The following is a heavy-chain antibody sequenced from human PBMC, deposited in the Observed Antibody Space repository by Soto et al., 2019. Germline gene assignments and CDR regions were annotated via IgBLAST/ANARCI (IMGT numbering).Heavy chain of an antibody. Sequence: VQLKESGPGLVKPSQTLSLTCTVSGGSISSGDYYCSWIRQPPGKGLEWIGYIYYSGSTYYNPSLKSRVTISVDTSKNQFSLKLSSVTAADTAVYYCARVGVRPWYFDYWGQGTLVTVSS. CDR2: IYYSGST. D-gene: IGHD2-8*01. J-gene: IGHJ4*02. CDR3: ARVGVRPWYFDY. V-gene: IGHV4-30-4*01. CDR1: GGSISSGDYY.